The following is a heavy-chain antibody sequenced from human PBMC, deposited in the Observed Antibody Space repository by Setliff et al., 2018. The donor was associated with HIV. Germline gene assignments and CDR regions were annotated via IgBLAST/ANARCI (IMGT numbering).Heavy chain of an antibody. D-gene: IGHD3-3*01. V-gene: IGHV4-4*07. CDR2: IYTSGTT. CDR3: ARTSEYDFGLTKYLDY. CDR1: GGSISSYY. J-gene: IGHJ4*02. Sequence: SETLSLTCTVSGGSISSYYWSWIRQPAGKGLEWIGRIYTSGTTNYKPSLNSRVTMSVDTSKNQFSLKLYSATAADTAVYYCARTSEYDFGLTKYLDYWGQGTLVTVSS.